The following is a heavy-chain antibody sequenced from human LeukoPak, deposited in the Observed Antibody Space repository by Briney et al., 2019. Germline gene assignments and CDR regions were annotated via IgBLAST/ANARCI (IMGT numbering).Heavy chain of an antibody. V-gene: IGHV4-39*02. CDR1: GGSISSSSYY. CDR2: IYYSGTT. Sequence: SETLSLTCTVSGGSISSSSYYWGCIRQPPGKGLAWIGNIYYSGTTYYNPSLKSRVTISIDTSKNQFSLKLSSVTAADTAVYYCARAPAGYSSSWYIYWGQGTLVTVSS. CDR3: ARAPAGYSSSWYIY. J-gene: IGHJ4*02. D-gene: IGHD6-13*01.